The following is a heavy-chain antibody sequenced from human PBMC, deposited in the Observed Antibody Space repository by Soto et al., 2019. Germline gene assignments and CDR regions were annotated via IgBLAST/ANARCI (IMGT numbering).Heavy chain of an antibody. CDR3: ARQEDYYYDSSGQPPFDY. D-gene: IGHD3-22*01. CDR1: GYSFTSYW. CDR2: IYPGDSDT. Sequence: GESLKISCKGSGYSFTSYWIGWVRQMPGKGLEWMGIIYPGDSDTRYSPSFQGQVTISADKSISTAYLQWSSLKASDTAMYYCARQEDYYYDSSGQPPFDYWGQGTLVTVSS. V-gene: IGHV5-51*01. J-gene: IGHJ4*02.